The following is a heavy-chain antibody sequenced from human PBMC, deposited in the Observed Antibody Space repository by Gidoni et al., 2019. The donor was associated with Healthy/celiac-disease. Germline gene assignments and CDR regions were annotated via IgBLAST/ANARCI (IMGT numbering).Heavy chain of an antibody. Sequence: EVQLVESVGGLVKPGGSLRLSCAASGFTFSSYSMNWVRQAPGKGLEWVSSISSSSSYIYYADSVKGRFTISRDNAKNSLYLQMNSLRAEDTAVYYCARVGSITMVRGNHYYYGMDVWGQGTTVTVSS. CDR3: ARVGSITMVRGNHYYYGMDV. V-gene: IGHV3-21*01. CDR2: ISSSSSYI. D-gene: IGHD3-10*01. J-gene: IGHJ6*02. CDR1: GFTFSSYS.